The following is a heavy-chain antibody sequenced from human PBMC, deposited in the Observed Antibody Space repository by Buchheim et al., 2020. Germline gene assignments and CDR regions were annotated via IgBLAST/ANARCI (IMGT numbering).Heavy chain of an antibody. CDR3: ARDPYKGIYYGSATKIDY. D-gene: IGHD3-10*01. CDR1: GYTFTNYG. V-gene: IGHV1-18*01. J-gene: IGHJ4*02. CDR2: ISAYNGNT. Sequence: QVQLVQSGAEVKKPGASVKVSCKASGYTFTNYGVTWVRQAPGQGLEWMGWISAYNGNTNYAQKVQDRVTMTTDTSTNTAYMELRSLRSDDTAVYYCARDPYKGIYYGSATKIDYWGQGTL.